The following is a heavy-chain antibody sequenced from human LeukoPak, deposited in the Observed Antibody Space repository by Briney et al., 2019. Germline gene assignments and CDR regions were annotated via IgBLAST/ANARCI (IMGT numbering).Heavy chain of an antibody. J-gene: IGHJ4*02. V-gene: IGHV3-11*01. CDR2: ISSSGGNI. CDR1: GFDLSDYY. Sequence: EGSLRLSCVVSGFDLSDYYMSWIRQAPGKGLKWISYISSSGGNIYFADSVKGRFTMSRDNARGSLYLQMNSLRADDTAIYYCARRRDYFDYWGQGTLVTVSS. CDR3: ARRRDYFDY.